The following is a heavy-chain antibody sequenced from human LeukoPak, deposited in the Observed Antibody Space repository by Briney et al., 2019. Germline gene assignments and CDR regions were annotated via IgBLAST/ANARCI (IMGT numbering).Heavy chain of an antibody. J-gene: IGHJ4*02. D-gene: IGHD2-21*01. Sequence: PSETLALTCSVSGGSISSSSYHWGWIRQSPGKGLEWIGSMYYRGTTYGNSSLKSRLTLSIDTSNNHFSLKLTSVTAADTAVYFCAREYSRSVVAGSRPDLWGQGLLVTVYS. CDR3: AREYSRSVVAGSRPDL. CDR1: GGSISSSSYH. CDR2: MYYRGTT. V-gene: IGHV4-39*02.